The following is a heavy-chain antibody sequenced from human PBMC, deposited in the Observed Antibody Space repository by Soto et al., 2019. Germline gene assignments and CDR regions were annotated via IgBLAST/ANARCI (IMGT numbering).Heavy chain of an antibody. CDR1: GGPFTTYW. J-gene: IGHJ5*02. CDR3: ARKHSRGYFNWFAP. Sequence: PGESLKISCKVFGGPFTTYWIVWVRQKPGKGLEWMGAVYPADNDIRCNPSFQGRVTISADRSTSTVFLQWSSLKASDTATYYCARKHSRGYFNWFAPWGQGTQVTVSS. V-gene: IGHV5-51*01. D-gene: IGHD3-22*01. CDR2: VYPADNDI.